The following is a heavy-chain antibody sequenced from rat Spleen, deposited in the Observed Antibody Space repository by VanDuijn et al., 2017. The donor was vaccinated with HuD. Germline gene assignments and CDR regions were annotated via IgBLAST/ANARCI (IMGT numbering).Heavy chain of an antibody. CDR1: GFSLSSYG. Sequence: QVQLKESGPGLVQPSQTLSLTCTVSGFSLSSYGVIWVRQPSGKGPEWMGRMWYDGDTAYNSALKSRLSISRDTSKSQVFLKMNSLQTEDTATYYCARDRTYYGYSPFAYWGQGTLVTVSS. J-gene: IGHJ3*01. CDR3: ARDRTYYGYSPFAY. CDR2: MWYDGDT. D-gene: IGHD1-9*01. V-gene: IGHV2-34*01.